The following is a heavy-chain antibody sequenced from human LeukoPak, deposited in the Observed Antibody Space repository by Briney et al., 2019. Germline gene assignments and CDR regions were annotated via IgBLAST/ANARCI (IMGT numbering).Heavy chain of an antibody. CDR2: INQSGDT. Sequence: SETLSLTCGVTGGSFSTHFWAWIRQSPARGLEWIGEINQSGDTDCNPSLKRRVKISIDVSRSQFSLTLTSVTAADTAMYYCARVLGIAVVAGATEDNYFDSWGQGALVTVSS. CDR1: GGSFSTHF. V-gene: IGHV4-34*01. CDR3: ARVLGIAVVAGATEDNYFDS. D-gene: IGHD2-2*03. J-gene: IGHJ4*02.